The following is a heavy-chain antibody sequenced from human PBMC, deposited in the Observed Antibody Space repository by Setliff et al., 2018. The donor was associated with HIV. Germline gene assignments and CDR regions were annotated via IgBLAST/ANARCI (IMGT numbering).Heavy chain of an antibody. D-gene: IGHD3-3*01. V-gene: IGHV4-39*01. J-gene: IGHJ4*01. CDR3: AGQVTGYHDFWSGYLGYFDY. CDR1: GGSISSNIYF. Sequence: SETLSLTCTVSGGSISSNIYFWGWIRQPPGKGLEWIGSIYYSGSAYYNSSLRSRLTISVDTSKNQFSLKLKFVTAADTAVYYCAGQVTGYHDFWSGYLGYFDYWG. CDR2: IYYSGSA.